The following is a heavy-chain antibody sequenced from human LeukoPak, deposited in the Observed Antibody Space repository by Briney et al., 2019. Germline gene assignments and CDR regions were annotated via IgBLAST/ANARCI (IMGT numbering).Heavy chain of an antibody. CDR2: IRYDGSNK. CDR3: AKGASGGVIKPDAFDI. J-gene: IGHJ3*02. V-gene: IGHV3-30*02. D-gene: IGHD3-10*01. Sequence: GVSLTLSSSASGFTFSSYGRQWVPQAPGKGLEWVAFIRYDGSNKYYADSVKGRFTISRDNSKNTLYLQMHSLRAEDTAVYYCAKGASGGVIKPDAFDIWGQGTMVTVSS. CDR1: GFTFSSYG.